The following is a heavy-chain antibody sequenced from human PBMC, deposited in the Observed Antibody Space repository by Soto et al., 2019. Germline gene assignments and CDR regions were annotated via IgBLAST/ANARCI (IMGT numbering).Heavy chain of an antibody. V-gene: IGHV3-7*01. Sequence: PGGSLRLSCAASGFTFSSYSMSWVRQAPGKGLEWVANIKQDGSEKYYVDSVKGRFTISRDNAKNSLYLQMNSLRAEDTAVYYCAREGGRDIWYFDYWGQGTLVTVSS. J-gene: IGHJ4*02. CDR3: AREGGRDIWYFDY. CDR2: IKQDGSEK. CDR1: GFTFSSYS. D-gene: IGHD2-15*01.